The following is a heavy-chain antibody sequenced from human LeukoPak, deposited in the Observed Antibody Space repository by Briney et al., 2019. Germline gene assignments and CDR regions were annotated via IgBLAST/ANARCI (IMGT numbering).Heavy chain of an antibody. CDR1: GVSIRSHY. CDR2: IYYRGSS. Sequence: SETLSLTCTVSGVSIRSHYWSWIRQVPGKGLEWIGYIYYRGSSNYNPSLKSRVTMSVDTSKNQFSLKLSSVTAADTAVYYCARDRAESLDYWGQGTLVTVSS. CDR3: ARDRAESLDY. V-gene: IGHV4-59*11. D-gene: IGHD2/OR15-2a*01. J-gene: IGHJ4*02.